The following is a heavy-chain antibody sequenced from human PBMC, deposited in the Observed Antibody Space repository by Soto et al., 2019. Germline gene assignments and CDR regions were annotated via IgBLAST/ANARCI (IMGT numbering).Heavy chain of an antibody. CDR2: INAGNGDT. D-gene: IGHD2-21*02. Sequence: ASVKGSCKASGYSVTNYAMHWVRQAPGQRLEWMGWINAGNGDTKYSQQFQGRVTISRDTPATTAYMDLSSLRYEDTAVYYCATGGDWSKPFDSWGQGTRVTVSS. J-gene: IGHJ4*02. CDR1: GYSVTNYA. CDR3: ATGGDWSKPFDS. V-gene: IGHV1-3*01.